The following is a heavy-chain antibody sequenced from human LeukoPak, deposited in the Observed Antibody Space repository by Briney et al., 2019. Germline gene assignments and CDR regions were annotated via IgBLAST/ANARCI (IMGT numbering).Heavy chain of an antibody. V-gene: IGHV3-11*01. D-gene: IGHD3-16*01. J-gene: IGHJ4*02. CDR3: TRETPLGAYYFQF. CDR1: GFTFSDYY. Sequence: GGSLRLSCAASGFTFSDYYMSWIRQAPGKGLEWVSYISPSGSTIHYADSVEGRFTISRDNAKNSLYLQMNSLRAGDTAVYYCTRETPLGAYYFQFWGQGTLVIVSS. CDR2: ISPSGSTI.